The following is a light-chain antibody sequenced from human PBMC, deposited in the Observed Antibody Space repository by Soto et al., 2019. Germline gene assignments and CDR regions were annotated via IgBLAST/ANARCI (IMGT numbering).Light chain of an antibody. Sequence: DIVMTQYPLSLPVTPGEPASISCRSSHSLLHSNGYNYLDWYLQKPGQSPQLLIYLGSNRASGVPDRFSGRGSGTDFTLKISRVEAEDVGVYYCMQVLLSPLVCFGQVARLEIK. CDR1: HSLLHSNGYNY. CDR3: MQVLLSPLVC. V-gene: IGKV2-28*01. J-gene: IGKJ5*01. CDR2: LGS.